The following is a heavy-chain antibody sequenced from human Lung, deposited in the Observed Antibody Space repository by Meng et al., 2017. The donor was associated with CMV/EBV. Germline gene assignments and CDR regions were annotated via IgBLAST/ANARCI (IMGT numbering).Heavy chain of an antibody. D-gene: IGHD1-26*01. Sequence: EXXSLTCTISGGSISSSSYYWAWIRQPPEKGLEWIGSVYYTGDTYYSPSLKSRVTISIDTSKNQFSLKVNSVTDADTAVYYCVRETGGSSSTWWGQGTLITVSS. J-gene: IGHJ4*02. CDR1: GGSISSSSYY. CDR2: VYYTGDT. V-gene: IGHV4-39*07. CDR3: VRETGGSSSTW.